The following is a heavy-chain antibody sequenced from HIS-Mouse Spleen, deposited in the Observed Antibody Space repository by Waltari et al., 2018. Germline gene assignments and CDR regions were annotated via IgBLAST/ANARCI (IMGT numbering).Heavy chain of an antibody. CDR1: GGPISSSSYY. CDR3: ARHEGQQLVTSLFDY. V-gene: IGHV4-39*01. D-gene: IGHD6-13*01. CDR2: IYYSGST. Sequence: QLQLQESGPGLVKPSETLSLTCTVPGGPISSSSYYWGWLRQPPGKGLEWIGGIYYSGSTYYNPSLKSRVTISVDTSKNQFSLKLSSVTAADTAVYYCARHEGQQLVTSLFDYWGQGTLVTVSS. J-gene: IGHJ4*02.